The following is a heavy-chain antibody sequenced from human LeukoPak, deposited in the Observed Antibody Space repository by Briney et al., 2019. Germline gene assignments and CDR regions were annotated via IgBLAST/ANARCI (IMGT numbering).Heavy chain of an antibody. J-gene: IGHJ2*01. D-gene: IGHD3-9*01. CDR1: GFTVSSNY. CDR3: ARAGNGILTGYFQNWYFDL. Sequence: PGGSLRLSCAASGFTVSSNYMSWVRQAPGKGLEWVSVIYSGGSTYYADSVKGRFTISRDNSKNTLYLQMNSLRAEDTAVYYCARAGNGILTGYFQNWYFDLWGRGTLVTVSS. V-gene: IGHV3-66*01. CDR2: IYSGGST.